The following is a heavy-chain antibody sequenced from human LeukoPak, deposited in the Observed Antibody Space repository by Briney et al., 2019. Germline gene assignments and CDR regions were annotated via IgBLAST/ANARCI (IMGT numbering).Heavy chain of an antibody. Sequence: ASVKVSCKASGYTFTGYYMQWVRQAPGQGLEWMGWINPNSGGTNYAQKFQGRVTMTMYTSSSTAYMELSRLRSDDTAVYHCARGVRDCSSTSCYILKGLWYWGQGTPVTVSS. CDR1: GYTFTGYY. D-gene: IGHD2-2*02. CDR3: ARGVRDCSSTSCYILKGLWY. V-gene: IGHV1-2*02. J-gene: IGHJ4*02. CDR2: INPNSGGT.